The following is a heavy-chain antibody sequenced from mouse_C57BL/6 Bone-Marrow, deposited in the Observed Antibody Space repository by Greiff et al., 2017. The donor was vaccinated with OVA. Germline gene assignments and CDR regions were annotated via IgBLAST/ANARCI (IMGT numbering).Heavy chain of an antibody. V-gene: IGHV1-55*01. Sequence: VQLQQPGAELVKPGASVKMSCKASGYTFTSYWITWVKQRPGQGLEWIGDIYPGSGSTNYNEKFKSKATLTVDTSSSTAYMQLSSLTSEDSAVYYCARGDYGSSYPYWYFDVWGTGTTVTVSS. CDR3: ARGDYGSSYPYWYFDV. J-gene: IGHJ1*03. CDR1: GYTFTSYW. D-gene: IGHD1-1*01. CDR2: IYPGSGST.